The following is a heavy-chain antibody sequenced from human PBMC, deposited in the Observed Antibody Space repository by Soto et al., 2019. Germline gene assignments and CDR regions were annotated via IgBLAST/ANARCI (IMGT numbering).Heavy chain of an antibody. CDR2: IDPSDSYT. CDR1: GYGFTSYW. V-gene: IGHV5-10-1*01. CDR3: AREEGGTMIVVVDAFDI. Sequence: GESLKISCKGSGYGFTSYWISWVRQMPGKGLEWMGRIDPSDSYTNYSPSFQGHVTISADKSISTAYLQWSSLKASDTAMYYCAREEGGTMIVVVDAFDIWGQGTMVTVSS. D-gene: IGHD3-22*01. J-gene: IGHJ3*02.